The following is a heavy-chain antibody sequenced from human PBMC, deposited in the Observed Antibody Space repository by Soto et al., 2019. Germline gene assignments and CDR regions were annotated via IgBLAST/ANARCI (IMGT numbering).Heavy chain of an antibody. D-gene: IGHD6-19*01. J-gene: IGHJ4*02. CDR1: GGSISSYY. CDR2: IYYSGST. CDR3: AGMTAVAGTVSLFDY. Sequence: PSETLSLTCTVSGGSISSYYWSWIRQPPGKGLEWIGYIYYSGSTNYNPSLKSRVTISVDTSKNQFSLKLSSVTAADTAVYYCAGMTAVAGTVSLFDYWGQGTRVTVSS. V-gene: IGHV4-59*08.